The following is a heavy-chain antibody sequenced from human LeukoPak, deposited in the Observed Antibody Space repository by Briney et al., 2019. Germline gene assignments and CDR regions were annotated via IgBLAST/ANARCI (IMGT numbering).Heavy chain of an antibody. J-gene: IGHJ6*03. CDR3: ARDGKTYYYGSGRYIVTEDYYYYYMDV. D-gene: IGHD3-10*01. V-gene: IGHV3-7*01. CDR1: GFTFSSYW. CDR2: IKQDGSEK. Sequence: PGGSLRLSCAASGFTFSSYWMSWVRQAPGKGLEWVANIKQDGSEKYYVDSVKGRFTISRDNAKNSLYLQMNSLRAEDTAVYYCARDGKTYYYGSGRYIVTEDYYYYYMDVWGKGTTVTISS.